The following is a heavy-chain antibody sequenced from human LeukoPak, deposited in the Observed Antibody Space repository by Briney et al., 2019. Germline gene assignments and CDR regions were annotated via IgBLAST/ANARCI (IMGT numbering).Heavy chain of an antibody. V-gene: IGHV3-74*01. J-gene: IGHJ4*02. CDR2: INGDGRNI. D-gene: IGHD3-22*01. CDR3: ARDDYYYDSSGYQSHVFDY. Sequence: TGGSLRLSCVASGFTFSSYWMHWVRQDPRKGLVWVSRINGDGRNINYADSVRGRFTISRDNAKNTLYLQMNSLRAEDTAVYYCARDDYYYDSSGYQSHVFDYWGQGTLVTVSS. CDR1: GFTFSSYW.